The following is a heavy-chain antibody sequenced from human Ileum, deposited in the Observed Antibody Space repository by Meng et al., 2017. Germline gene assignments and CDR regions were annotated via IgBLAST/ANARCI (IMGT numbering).Heavy chain of an antibody. CDR3: ARGVAEN. CDR1: GYTFTGNN. J-gene: IGHJ4*02. Sequence: QVQLLQSGDEVKKHGSSVKVSCKTSGYTFTGNNIHWARQAPGQGLEWMGRIYPHNGATNYAQTFQGRVTMTGDTSIATAYMELNRLTSDDTAVYYCARGVAENWGQGTLVTVSS. CDR2: IYPHNGAT. D-gene: IGHD6-19*01. V-gene: IGHV1-2*06.